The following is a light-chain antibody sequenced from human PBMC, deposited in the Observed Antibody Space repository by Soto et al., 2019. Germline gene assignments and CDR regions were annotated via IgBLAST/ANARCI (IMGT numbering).Light chain of an antibody. CDR2: DNG. Sequence: QSVLTQPPSVSAAPGQKVTISCSGSSSNIGSNYVSWYQQLPGTAPKLLIYDNGKRPSGIPDRFSGSQSGTSATLGITGLQTGDEAEYYCLLYYGGGQLVFGGGTKLTVL. CDR3: LLYYGGGQLV. J-gene: IGLJ3*02. CDR1: SSNIGSNY. V-gene: IGLV1-51*01.